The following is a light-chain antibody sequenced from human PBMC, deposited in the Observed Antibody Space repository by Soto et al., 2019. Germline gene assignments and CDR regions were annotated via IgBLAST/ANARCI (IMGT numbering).Light chain of an antibody. V-gene: IGKV1-33*01. CDR2: DAS. CDR1: HDISNY. CDR3: QQYKT. J-gene: IGKJ1*01. Sequence: DFQMTQSPSSLSASVGDRVTITCQASHDISNYLNWYQQKPGKAPKLLIYDASNLETGVPSRFSGSGSGTDFTFTISSLQPEDIATYYCQQYKTFGQGTKVEIK.